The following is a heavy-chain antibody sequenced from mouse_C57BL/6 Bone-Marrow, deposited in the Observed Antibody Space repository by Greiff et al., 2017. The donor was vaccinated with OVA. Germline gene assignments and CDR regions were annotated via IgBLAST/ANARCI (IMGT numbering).Heavy chain of an antibody. Sequence: QVQLQQSGAELVRPGTSVKVSCKASGYAFTNYLIEWVKQRPGQGLEWIGEINPGSGGTNYNEKVKGKATLTADKSSSTAYMQLSSLTSEDSAVYFCARLIDYEDYFDYWGQGTTLTVSS. CDR3: ARLIDYEDYFDY. CDR2: INPGSGGT. V-gene: IGHV1-54*01. CDR1: GYAFTNYL. J-gene: IGHJ2*01. D-gene: IGHD2-4*01.